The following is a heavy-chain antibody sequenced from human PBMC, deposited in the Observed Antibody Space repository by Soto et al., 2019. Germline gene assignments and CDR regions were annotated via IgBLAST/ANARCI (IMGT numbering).Heavy chain of an antibody. Sequence: EVQLVESGGGPVQPGGSLRLSCAALGITISNNGMNWVRQAPGKGLEWVSYISSSSDTIYYADFVKGRFTISRDNAENSLYLQMNSLRVEDTATYYCARGLGIATTGRYDYWGQGTLVTVSS. CDR3: ARGLGIATTGRYDY. CDR1: GITISNNG. V-gene: IGHV3-48*01. CDR2: ISSSSDTI. J-gene: IGHJ4*02. D-gene: IGHD1-1*01.